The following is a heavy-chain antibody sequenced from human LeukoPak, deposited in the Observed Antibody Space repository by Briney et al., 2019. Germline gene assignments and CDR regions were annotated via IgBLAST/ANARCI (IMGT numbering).Heavy chain of an antibody. CDR1: GGIFDNYV. CDR3: ARVDGSGSYDYYYYGMDV. Sequence: ASVKVSCKASGGIFDNYVITWVRQVPGQGFEWMGRIMPIVAVTNYAQKYQGRVTMTRNTSISTAYMELSSLRSEDTAVYYCARVDGSGSYDYYYYGMDVWGQGTTVTVSS. J-gene: IGHJ6*02. V-gene: IGHV1-8*02. D-gene: IGHD3-10*01. CDR2: IMPIVAVT.